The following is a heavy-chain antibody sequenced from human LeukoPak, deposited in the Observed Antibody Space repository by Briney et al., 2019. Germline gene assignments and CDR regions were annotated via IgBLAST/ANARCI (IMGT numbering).Heavy chain of an antibody. CDR3: ACREFYSPWPGP. Sequence: GESLKISCKGSGYSFTSYWIGLVRQTPGKGLEWKGVIYPGDSRTRYNPSFEGQVTISADKSINTAYLQWSSLKASDTAMYYCACREFYSPWPGPWGQGTLVTVS. J-gene: IGHJ5*02. D-gene: IGHD5-18*01. CDR2: IYPGDSRT. V-gene: IGHV5-51*01. CDR1: GYSFTSYW.